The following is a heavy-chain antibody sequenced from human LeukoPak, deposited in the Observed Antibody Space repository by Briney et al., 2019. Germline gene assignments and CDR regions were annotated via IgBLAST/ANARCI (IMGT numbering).Heavy chain of an antibody. CDR3: ARTTAVAGVDYFDY. Sequence: GGSLRLSCAASGFTFSDYYMSWIRQAPGKGLEWVSYISSSGSTIYYADSVKGRFAISRDNAKNSLYLQMNSLRAEDTAVYYCARTTAVAGVDYFDYWGQGTLVTVSS. V-gene: IGHV3-11*01. J-gene: IGHJ4*02. CDR2: ISSSGSTI. CDR1: GFTFSDYY. D-gene: IGHD6-19*01.